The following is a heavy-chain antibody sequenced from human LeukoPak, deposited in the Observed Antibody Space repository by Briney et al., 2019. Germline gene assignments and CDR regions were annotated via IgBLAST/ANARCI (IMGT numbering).Heavy chain of an antibody. J-gene: IGHJ4*02. CDR2: ISSANSYI. V-gene: IGHV3-21*01. CDR3: ARDARIVAAGTVIDS. D-gene: IGHD6-13*01. CDR1: GFTFSSYT. Sequence: GGSLRLSCAASGFTFSSYTMNWVRQAPGKGLEWVSSISSANSYIHYVDSVKGRFTISRDNAKNSLDLQMNSLRAEDTAVYYCARDARIVAAGTVIDSWGQGTLVTVS.